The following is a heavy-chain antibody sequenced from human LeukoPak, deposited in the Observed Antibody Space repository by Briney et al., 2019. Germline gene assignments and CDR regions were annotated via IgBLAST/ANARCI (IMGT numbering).Heavy chain of an antibody. CDR2: ISSSSSYI. V-gene: IGHV3-21*04. CDR3: ARGPGYSSSWYRGGY. D-gene: IGHD6-13*01. J-gene: IGHJ4*02. CDR1: GFTFSSYS. Sequence: GGSLRLSCAASGFTFSSYSMNWVRQAPGKGLEWVSSISSSSSYIYYADSVKGRFTISRDNAKNSLYLQMNSLRAEDTAVYYCARGPGYSSSWYRGGYWGQGTLVTVSS.